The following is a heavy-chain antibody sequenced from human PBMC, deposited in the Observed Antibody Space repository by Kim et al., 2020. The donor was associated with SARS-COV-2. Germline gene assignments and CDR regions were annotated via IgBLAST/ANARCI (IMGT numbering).Heavy chain of an antibody. CDR3: ARGLWFGELTGEDAFDI. CDR2: ISAYNGNT. CDR1: GYTFTSYG. Sequence: ASVKVSCKASGYTFTSYGISWVRQAPGQGLEWMGWISAYNGNTNYAQKLQGRVTMTTDTSTSTAYMELRSLRSDDTAVYYCARGLWFGELTGEDAFDIWGQGTMVTVSS. J-gene: IGHJ3*02. D-gene: IGHD3-10*01. V-gene: IGHV1-18*04.